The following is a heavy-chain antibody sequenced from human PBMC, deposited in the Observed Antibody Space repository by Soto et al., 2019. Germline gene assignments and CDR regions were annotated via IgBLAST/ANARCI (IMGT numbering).Heavy chain of an antibody. CDR3: ASRRRYCSSTSCYGLVVLDKGPPKPDYYYYMDV. Sequence: SETLSLTCAVSSGSISSSNWWSWVRQPPGKGLEWIGEIYHSGSTNYNPSLKSRVTISVDKSKNQFSLKLSSVTAADTAVYYCASRRRYCSSTSCYGLVVLDKGPPKPDYYYYMDVWGKGTTVTVSS. J-gene: IGHJ6*03. CDR2: IYHSGST. V-gene: IGHV4-4*02. CDR1: SGSISSSNW. D-gene: IGHD2-2*01.